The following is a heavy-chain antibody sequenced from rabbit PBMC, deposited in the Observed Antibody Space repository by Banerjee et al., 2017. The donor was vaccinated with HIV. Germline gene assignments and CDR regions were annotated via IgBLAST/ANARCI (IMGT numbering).Heavy chain of an antibody. J-gene: IGHJ4*01. V-gene: IGHV1S45*01. CDR1: GFSFSSSW. Sequence: QQQLEESGGDLVKPEGSLTLTCKASGFSFSSSWVCWVRQAPGKGLEWIACIYVVGSHDTDYASWATGRFTISKTSSTTVTLQMTSLTVADTATHFCARGVYDDYDTYYFDLWGQGTLVTVS. CDR3: ARGVYDDYDTYYFDL. CDR2: IYVVGSHDT. D-gene: IGHD2-1*01.